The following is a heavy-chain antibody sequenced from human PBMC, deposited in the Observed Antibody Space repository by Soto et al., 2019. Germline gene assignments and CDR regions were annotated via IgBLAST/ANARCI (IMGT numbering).Heavy chain of an antibody. Sequence: ASVKVSCKASGYTFTGYGISWVRQAPGQGLEWMGWISAYNGNTNYAQKLQGRVTMTTDTSTSTAYMELRSLRSDDTAVYYCARDRPDYDILTGSRDRDGSDAFDIWGQGTMVTVSS. CDR2: ISAYNGNT. V-gene: IGHV1-18*01. CDR1: GYTFTGYG. CDR3: ARDRPDYDILTGSRDRDGSDAFDI. D-gene: IGHD3-9*01. J-gene: IGHJ3*02.